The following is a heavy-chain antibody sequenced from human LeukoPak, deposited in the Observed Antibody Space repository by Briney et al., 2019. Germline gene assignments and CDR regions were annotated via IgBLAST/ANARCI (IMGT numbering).Heavy chain of an antibody. CDR2: INHSGST. J-gene: IGHJ3*01. D-gene: IGHD3-10*01. V-gene: IGHV4-34*01. CDR3: ARIQGWTYYGSGSQT. CDR1: GGSFSGYY. Sequence: SETLSLTFAVYGGSFSGYYWSWIRQAPGKGLEWIGEINHSGSTNYNPSLKSRVTISVDTSKNQFSLKLTSVTAADTAVYYCARIQGWTYYGSGSQTWGQGTMVTVSS.